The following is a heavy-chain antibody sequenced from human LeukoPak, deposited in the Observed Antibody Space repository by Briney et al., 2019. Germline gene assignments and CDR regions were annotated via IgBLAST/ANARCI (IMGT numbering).Heavy chain of an antibody. CDR1: GGSISSYY. Sequence: SETLSLTCTVSGGSISSYYWIWIRQPPGKGLEWIGYIYYSGSTNYNPSLKSQVTISVDTSKNQFSLKLSSVTAADTAVYYCARNNRPTVTLRYYYYYYMDVWGKGTTVTVSS. CDR2: IYYSGST. CDR3: ARNNRPTVTLRYYYYYYMDV. J-gene: IGHJ6*03. D-gene: IGHD4-11*01. V-gene: IGHV4-59*01.